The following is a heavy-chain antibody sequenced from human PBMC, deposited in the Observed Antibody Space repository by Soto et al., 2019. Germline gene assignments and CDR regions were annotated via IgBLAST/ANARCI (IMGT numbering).Heavy chain of an antibody. CDR2: IYYSGST. V-gene: IGHV4-39*01. Sequence: QLQLQESGPGLVKPSETLSLTCTVSGGSISSSSYYWGWIRQPPGKGLEWIGSIYYSGSTYYNPLREGRVTASVDTSKLVFSLQPCSVAAAETAVYYCAGRWMKSAVAGFECLGQGTLVTVSS. J-gene: IGHJ4*02. D-gene: IGHD6-19*01. CDR1: GGSISSSSYY. CDR3: AGRWMKSAVAGFEC.